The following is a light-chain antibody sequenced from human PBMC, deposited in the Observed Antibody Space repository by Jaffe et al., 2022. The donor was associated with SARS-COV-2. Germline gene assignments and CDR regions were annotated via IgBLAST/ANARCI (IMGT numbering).Light chain of an antibody. J-gene: IGLJ2*01. CDR2: DVS. V-gene: IGLV2-11*01. Sequence: QSALTQPRSVSGSPGQSVTISCTGTNSDVGAYNYVSWYQQHPGKAPKLMISDVSKRPSGVPDRFSGSKSGNTASLTISGLQAEDEADFYCCSYAGGNTFVFGGGTKLTVL. CDR3: CSYAGGNTFV. CDR1: NSDVGAYNY.